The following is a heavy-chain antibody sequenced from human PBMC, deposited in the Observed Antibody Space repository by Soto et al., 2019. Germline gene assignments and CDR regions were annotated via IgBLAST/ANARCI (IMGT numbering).Heavy chain of an antibody. Sequence: QVQLQQWGAGLLKPSETLSLTCAVYGGSFNDYYWSWIRQPPGKGLEWIGEINHTGHTNYNPSLKRRVTISVETSKNQFSLKLSSVTAADTAVYYCARSGHLFDYWGQGILVTVSS. CDR3: ARSGHLFDY. CDR1: GGSFNDYY. V-gene: IGHV4-34*01. D-gene: IGHD3-10*01. CDR2: INHTGHT. J-gene: IGHJ4*02.